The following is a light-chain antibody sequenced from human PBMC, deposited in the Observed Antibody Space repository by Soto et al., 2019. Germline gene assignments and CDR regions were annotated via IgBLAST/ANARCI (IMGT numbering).Light chain of an antibody. CDR2: EVT. Sequence: QALLTQPAYVSGSPGQSITISCTGTSSDIGGHHFVSWYQQQSGKAPKLVIYEVTDRPSGVSDRFSGSKSGNTASLTISGLQPEDEADYYCRSYTSSSLYVFGTGTKATVL. J-gene: IGLJ1*01. CDR3: RSYTSSSLYV. V-gene: IGLV2-14*01. CDR1: SSDIGGHHF.